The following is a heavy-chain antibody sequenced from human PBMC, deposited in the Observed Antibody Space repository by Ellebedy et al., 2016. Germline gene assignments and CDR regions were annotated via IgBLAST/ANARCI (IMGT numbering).Heavy chain of an antibody. CDR3: ARPGLAAAFPYYFDS. CDR2: IYYSGYT. J-gene: IGHJ4*02. Sequence: SETLSLTCTVSGDSISSSRDHWGWIRQPPGKGLEWIGSIYYSGYTYYNPSLKSRVTISVDTSKSQFSLRLSSVTAADTAVYYCARPGLAAAFPYYFDSWGQGTLVTVSS. CDR1: GDSISSSRDH. V-gene: IGHV4-39*07. D-gene: IGHD6-13*01.